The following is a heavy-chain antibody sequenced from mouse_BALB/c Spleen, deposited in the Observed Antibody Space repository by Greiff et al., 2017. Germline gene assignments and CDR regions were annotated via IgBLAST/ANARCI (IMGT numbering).Heavy chain of an antibody. CDR3: ARDGEGYFWYFDV. Sequence: EVKLVESGGGLVQPGGSRKLSCAASGFTFSDYGMAWVRQAPGKGPEWVAFISNLAYSIYYADTVTGRFTISRENAKNTLYLEMSSLRSEDTAMYYCARDGEGYFWYFDVWGAGTTVTVSS. CDR1: GFTFSDYG. D-gene: IGHD3-1*01. J-gene: IGHJ1*01. CDR2: ISNLAYSI. V-gene: IGHV5-15*02.